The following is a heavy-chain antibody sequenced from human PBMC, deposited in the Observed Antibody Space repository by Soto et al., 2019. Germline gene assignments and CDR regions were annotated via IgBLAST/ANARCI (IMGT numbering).Heavy chain of an antibody. J-gene: IGHJ6*02. Sequence: AASVKVSCKASGGTLSSYSISWVRQAPGQGLEWMGGIIPIFGTANYAQKFQGRVTIIADESTSTAYMELSSLRSEDTAVYYCARDSGSYSYYYYGMDVWGQGTTVTVSS. V-gene: IGHV1-69*13. CDR3: ARDSGSYSYYYYGMDV. CDR2: IIPIFGTA. CDR1: GGTLSSYS. D-gene: IGHD1-26*01.